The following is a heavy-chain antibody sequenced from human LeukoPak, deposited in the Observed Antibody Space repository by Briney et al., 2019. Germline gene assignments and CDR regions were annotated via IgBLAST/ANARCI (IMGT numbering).Heavy chain of an antibody. CDR2: MYYSGST. D-gene: IGHD3-22*01. CDR3: ARPYYYDSRIDP. V-gene: IGHV4-30-4*01. J-gene: IGHJ5*02. Sequence: SETPSVTCTVSGGSINSGDYYWSWISQPPGKGLEWIAYMYYSGSTYYNPSLKSRVTMSADTSKDQLSLKLSSVTAADTAVYYCARPYYYDSRIDPWGQGILVTVSS. CDR1: GGSINSGDYY.